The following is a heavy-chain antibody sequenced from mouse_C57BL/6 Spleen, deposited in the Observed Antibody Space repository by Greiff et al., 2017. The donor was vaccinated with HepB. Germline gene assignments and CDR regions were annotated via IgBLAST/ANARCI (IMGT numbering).Heavy chain of an antibody. CDR1: GYSFTDYN. J-gene: IGHJ2*01. V-gene: IGHV1-39*01. Sequence: EVQLQQSGPELVKPGASVKISCKASGYSFTDYNMNWVKQSNGKSLEWIGVINPNYGTTSYNHKFKGKVTLTVDQSSSTAYMQRKSLTSEDSAVYYCARRAGNYVLSFDYWGQGTTLTVSS. CDR2: INPNYGTT. CDR3: ARRAGNYVLSFDY. D-gene: IGHD2-1*01.